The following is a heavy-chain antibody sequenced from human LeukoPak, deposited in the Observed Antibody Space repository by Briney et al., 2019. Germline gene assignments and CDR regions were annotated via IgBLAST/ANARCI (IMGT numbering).Heavy chain of an antibody. CDR1: GFTFGDFA. V-gene: IGHV3-49*03. D-gene: IGHD4-17*01. J-gene: IGHJ4*02. Sequence: GSLRLSCTASGFTFGDFAMSWFRQAPGKGLEWVGFIRSKAYGGTTEYAASVKGRFTISRDDSKSIAYLQMNSLKTEDTAVYYCARYDYGDYVVDYWGQGTLVAVSS. CDR3: ARYDYGDYVVDY. CDR2: IRSKAYGGTT.